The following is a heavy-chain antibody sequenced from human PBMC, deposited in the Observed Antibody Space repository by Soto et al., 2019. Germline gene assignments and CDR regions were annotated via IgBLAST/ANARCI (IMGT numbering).Heavy chain of an antibody. CDR3: ARRSYYDSSGYHPNGWYFDL. CDR2: IYYSGST. J-gene: IGHJ2*01. CDR1: GGSISSSSYY. D-gene: IGHD3-22*01. Sequence: QLQLQESGPGLVKPSETLSLTCTVSGGSISSSSYYWGWIRQPPGKGLEWIGSIYYSGSTYYNPSLKRRVTISVDTSKNQFSLKLSSVTAADTAVYYCARRSYYDSSGYHPNGWYFDLWGRGTLVTVSS. V-gene: IGHV4-39*01.